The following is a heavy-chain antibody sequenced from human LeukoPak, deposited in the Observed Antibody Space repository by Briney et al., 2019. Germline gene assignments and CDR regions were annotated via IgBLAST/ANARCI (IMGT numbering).Heavy chain of an antibody. CDR2: IKQGGSEK. CDR3: ARGDDCSGGSCYLLDYYYMDV. Sequence: PAGGSLRLSCAASGFTFSSYWMSWVRQAPGKGLEWVANIKQGGSEKYYVDSVKGRFTISRDNAKNSLYLQMNSLRAEDTAVYYCARGDDCSGGSCYLLDYYYMDVWGKGTTVTVSS. D-gene: IGHD2-15*01. CDR1: GFTFSSYW. J-gene: IGHJ6*03. V-gene: IGHV3-7*01.